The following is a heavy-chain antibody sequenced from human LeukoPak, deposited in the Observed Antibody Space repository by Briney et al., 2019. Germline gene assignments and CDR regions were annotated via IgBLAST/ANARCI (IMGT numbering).Heavy chain of an antibody. CDR1: GYSFASSW. CDR3: ARQDSSGCSDY. CDR2: IFPDDSNT. D-gene: IGHD6-19*01. J-gene: IGHJ4*02. Sequence: GESLKISCTASGYSFASSWIAWVRQMPGKGLEWMGIIFPDDSNTGYNPSFQGQVTMSADKSVSTAYLQWSSLRASDTAMYYCARQDSSGCSDYWGQGTLVTVSS. V-gene: IGHV5-51*01.